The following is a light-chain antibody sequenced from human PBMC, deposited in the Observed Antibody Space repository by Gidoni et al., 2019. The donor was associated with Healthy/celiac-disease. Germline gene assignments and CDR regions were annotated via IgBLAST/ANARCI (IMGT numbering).Light chain of an antibody. J-gene: IGKJ4*01. CDR2: AAS. V-gene: IGKV1-39*01. CDR1: QSISSY. CDR3: QQSYSTPSLT. Sequence: DIQMTQSPSSLSASVGDRVTLTCRASQSISSYLTWYQQKPGKAPKLLIYAASSLQSGVPSRFSGSGSGTEFTLTISSLQPEDFATYDCQQSYSTPSLTFGGGTKVEIK.